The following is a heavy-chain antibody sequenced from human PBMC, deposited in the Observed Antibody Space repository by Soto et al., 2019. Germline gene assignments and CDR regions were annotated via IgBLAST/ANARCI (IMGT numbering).Heavy chain of an antibody. Sequence: SETLSLTCAVSGGSISSSNWWSWVRQPPGKGLEWIGEIYHSGSTNYNPSLKSRVTIPVDKSKNQFSLKLTSVTAADTAVYYCARVSGSYYYGMDVWGQGTTVTVSS. CDR1: GGSISSSNW. CDR3: ARVSGSYYYGMDV. J-gene: IGHJ6*02. D-gene: IGHD1-26*01. CDR2: IYHSGST. V-gene: IGHV4-4*02.